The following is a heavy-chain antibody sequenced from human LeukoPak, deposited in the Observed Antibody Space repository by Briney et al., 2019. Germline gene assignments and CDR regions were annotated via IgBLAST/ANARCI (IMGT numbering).Heavy chain of an antibody. J-gene: IGHJ6*03. Sequence: SSETLSLTCTVSGRSIRSGSYQWGWIRQPAGKGLEWNRRIYTSGSTNYNPSLKSRVTISVDTSKNQFSLKLSSVTAADTAVYYCARDDYYMDVWGKGTTVTVSS. CDR1: GRSIRSGSYQ. CDR2: IYTSGST. V-gene: IGHV4-61*02. CDR3: ARDDYYMDV.